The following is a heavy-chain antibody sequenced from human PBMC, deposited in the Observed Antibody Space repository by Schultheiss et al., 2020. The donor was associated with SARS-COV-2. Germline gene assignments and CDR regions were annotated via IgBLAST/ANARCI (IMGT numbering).Heavy chain of an antibody. D-gene: IGHD1-26*01. CDR2: IYYSGTT. J-gene: IGHJ4*02. CDR3: VRYGAGYSGSYRNFFDY. Sequence: SETLSLTCTVSGDSISSSTYYWGWIRQPPGKGLEWIGTIYYSGTTYYNPSLKSRITISVDTSKNQFSLKLNSVTAADTAMYHCVRYGAGYSGSYRNFFDYWGQGTLVTVSS. V-gene: IGHV4-39*01. CDR1: GDSISSSTYY.